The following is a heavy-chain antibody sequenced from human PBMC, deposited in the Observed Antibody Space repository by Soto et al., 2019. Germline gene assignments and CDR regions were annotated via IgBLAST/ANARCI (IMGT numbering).Heavy chain of an antibody. CDR1: GFSISAPF. V-gene: IGHV3-72*01. CDR3: TRDARYNDVSYSAT. CDR2: SRNRANSYTT. Sequence: EVQLVESGEDLVQPGGSLRLSGAASGFSISAPFLDWVRQAPGKGLEWVGRSRNRANSYTTEYAASVKGRFTISRDDSRNSVYLQMNSLKTEDTAVYYCTRDARYNDVSYSATWGQGTLVTVS. J-gene: IGHJ5*02. D-gene: IGHD1-20*01.